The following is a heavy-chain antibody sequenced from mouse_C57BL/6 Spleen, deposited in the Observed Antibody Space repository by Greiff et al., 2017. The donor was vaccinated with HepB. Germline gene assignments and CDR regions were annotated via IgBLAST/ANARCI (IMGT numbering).Heavy chain of an antibody. J-gene: IGHJ1*03. Sequence: EVHLVESEGGLVQPGSSMKLSCTASGFTFSDYYMAWVRQVPEKGLEWVANINYDGSSTYYLDSLKSRFIISRDNAKNILNLQMSSLKSEDTATYYCARDDYYGRGGYFDVWGTGTTVTVSS. CDR2: INYDGSST. CDR1: GFTFSDYY. V-gene: IGHV5-16*01. CDR3: ARDDYYGRGGYFDV. D-gene: IGHD1-1*01.